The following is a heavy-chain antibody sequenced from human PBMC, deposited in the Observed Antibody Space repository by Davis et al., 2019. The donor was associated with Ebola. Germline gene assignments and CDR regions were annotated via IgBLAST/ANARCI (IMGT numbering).Heavy chain of an antibody. J-gene: IGHJ4*02. V-gene: IGHV4-39*01. CDR2: IYYSGST. CDR3: ARPASLGITMIESYFDY. D-gene: IGHD3-22*01. Sequence: GSLRLSCTVSGGSISSSSYYWGWIRQPPGKGLEWIGSIYYSGSTYYNPSLKSRVTISVDTSKNQFSLKLSSVTAADTAVYYCARPASLGITMIESYFDYWGQGTLVTVSS. CDR1: GGSISSSSYY.